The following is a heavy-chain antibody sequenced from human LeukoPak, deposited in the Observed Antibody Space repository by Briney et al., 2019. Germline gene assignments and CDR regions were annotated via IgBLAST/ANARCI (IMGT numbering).Heavy chain of an antibody. CDR2: IYYSGST. CDR1: GGSISSYY. CDR3: ASYSGSYGTFDY. J-gene: IGHJ4*02. Sequence: SETLSLTCTVSGGSISSYYWSWIRQPPGKGLEWIGYIYYSGSTNYNPSLKSRVTISVDTSKNQFSLKLSSVTAADTAVYYCASYSGSYGTFDYWGQGTLVTVSS. D-gene: IGHD1-26*01. V-gene: IGHV4-59*08.